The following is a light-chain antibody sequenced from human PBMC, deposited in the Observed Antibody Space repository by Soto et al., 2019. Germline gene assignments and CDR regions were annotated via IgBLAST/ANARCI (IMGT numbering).Light chain of an antibody. V-gene: IGLV2-8*01. J-gene: IGLJ1*01. CDR2: EVN. Sequence: QSVLTQPPSASGSPGQSVAISCTGTSSDVGGYNYVSWYQQHPGKAPKLMIYEVNKRPSGVPDRFSGSKSGKTASLTVSGLQAEDEADYYCSSYAGSSNVFGTGNKVTVL. CDR1: SSDVGGYNY. CDR3: SSYAGSSNV.